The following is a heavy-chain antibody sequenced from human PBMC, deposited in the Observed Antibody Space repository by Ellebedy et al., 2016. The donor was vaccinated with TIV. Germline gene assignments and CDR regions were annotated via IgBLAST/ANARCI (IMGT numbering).Heavy chain of an antibody. CDR3: ARGTYGSGPGDAFDI. CDR1: GFTFSSYS. CDR2: ISSSSSTI. V-gene: IGHV3-48*04. J-gene: IGHJ3*02. Sequence: GESLKISXAASGFTFSSYSMNWVRQAPGKGLEWVSYISSSSSTIYYADSVKGRFTISRDNAKNSLYLQMNSLRAEDTAVYYCARGTYGSGPGDAFDIWGQGTMVTVSS. D-gene: IGHD3-10*01.